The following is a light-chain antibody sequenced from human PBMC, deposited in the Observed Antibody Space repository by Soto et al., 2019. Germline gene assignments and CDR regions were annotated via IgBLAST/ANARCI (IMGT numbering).Light chain of an antibody. J-gene: IGLJ1*01. Sequence: SYELTQPPSVSVSPGQTARITCSGDALSKQYAYWYQQKPGQAPVLVIFKDTERPSGIPERFSGSSSGTTVTLTISGVQAEDEADYYCQSADSSGTYSYVFGTGTKLTVL. CDR3: QSADSSGTYSYV. CDR1: ALSKQY. CDR2: KDT. V-gene: IGLV3-25*03.